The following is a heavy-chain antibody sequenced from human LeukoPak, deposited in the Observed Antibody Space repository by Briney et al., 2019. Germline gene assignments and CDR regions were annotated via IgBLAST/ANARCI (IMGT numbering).Heavy chain of an antibody. CDR1: GFTFSSYG. Sequence: GGSLRLSCAASGFTFSSYGMHWVRQAPGKGLEWVAVISYDGSNKYYAGSVKGRFTISRDNSKNTLYLQMNSLRAEDTAVYYCAKDVQYSSSWYGALSETAAFDYWGQGTLVTVSS. CDR2: ISYDGSNK. J-gene: IGHJ4*02. V-gene: IGHV3-30*18. D-gene: IGHD6-13*01. CDR3: AKDVQYSSSWYGALSETAAFDY.